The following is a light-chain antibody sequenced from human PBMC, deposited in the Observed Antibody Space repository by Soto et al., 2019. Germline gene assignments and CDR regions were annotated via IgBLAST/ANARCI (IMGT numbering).Light chain of an antibody. Sequence: AIQMTQSPSSLSASVGDRVTITCRASQVIRNDLGWYQQKPGKAPKLLIYAASTLHSGVPSRFSGSGSATEFTLTISSLQAEDVEVYYCQQYYSTPRTVGQGTKVDIK. CDR1: QVIRND. CDR3: QQYYSTPRT. CDR2: AAS. V-gene: IGKV1-6*01. J-gene: IGKJ1*01.